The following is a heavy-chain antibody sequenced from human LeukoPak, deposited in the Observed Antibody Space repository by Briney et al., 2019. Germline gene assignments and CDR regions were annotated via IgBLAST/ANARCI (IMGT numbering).Heavy chain of an antibody. D-gene: IGHD2-21*02. CDR1: GFTFSSYG. CDR2: ISGSGGST. J-gene: IGHJ4*02. CDR3: AKENIVVVTAIRYFDY. Sequence: GGSLGLSCAASGFTFSSYGMSWVRQAPGKGLEWVSAISGSGGSTYYADSVKGRFTISRDNSKNTLYLQMNSLRAEDTAVYYCAKENIVVVTAIRYFDYWGQGTLVTVSS. V-gene: IGHV3-23*01.